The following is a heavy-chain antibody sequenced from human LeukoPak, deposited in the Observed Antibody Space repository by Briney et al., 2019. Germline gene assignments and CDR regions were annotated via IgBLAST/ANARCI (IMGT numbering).Heavy chain of an antibody. CDR3: ARDPVVDYDSSGSRTWGNWFDP. D-gene: IGHD3-22*01. CDR2: ISYGGSNK. V-gene: IGHV3-30*04. CDR1: GFTFSSYA. Sequence: PGGSLRLSCAASGFTFSSYAMHWVRQAPGKGLEWVAVISYGGSNKYYADSVRGRFTISRDNSKNALYLQMNSLRAEDTAVYYCARDPVVDYDSSGSRTWGNWFDPWGQGTLVTVSS. J-gene: IGHJ5*02.